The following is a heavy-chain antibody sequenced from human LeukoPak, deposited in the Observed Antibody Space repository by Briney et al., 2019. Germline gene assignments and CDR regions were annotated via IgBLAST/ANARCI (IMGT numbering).Heavy chain of an antibody. CDR1: GVSISNYY. J-gene: IGHJ6*03. D-gene: IGHD3-10*01. CDR2: IHYSGST. V-gene: IGHV4-59*01. Sequence: SETLSLTCTVSGVSISNYYWSWIRQPPGKGLEWIGYIHYSGSTSYNPSLKSRVTISVDTSEKQFSLKLSSVTAADTAVYYCARVEEGYGSGRRENYYYYYMDVWGKGTTVTISS. CDR3: ARVEEGYGSGRRENYYYYYMDV.